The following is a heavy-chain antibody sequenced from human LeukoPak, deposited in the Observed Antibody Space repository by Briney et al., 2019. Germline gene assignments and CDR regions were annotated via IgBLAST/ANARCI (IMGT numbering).Heavy chain of an antibody. CDR3: ARHGTRYYYYYMDV. V-gene: IGHV4-34*01. J-gene: IGHJ6*03. Sequence: SETLSLTCAVYGGSFCGYYWMWIRQPPGKGLEWIGEIHHSGRTNYNPSLKSRVTISVDTSKNQFSLKLSSVAAANTAVYYCARHGTRYYYYYMDVWGKGTTVTISS. CDR1: GGSFCGYY. CDR2: IHHSGRT. D-gene: IGHD1-26*01.